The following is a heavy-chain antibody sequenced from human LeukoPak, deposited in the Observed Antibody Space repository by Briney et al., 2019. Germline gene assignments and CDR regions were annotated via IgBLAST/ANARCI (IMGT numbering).Heavy chain of an antibody. CDR1: GFSLSTRGAG. D-gene: IGHD3-22*01. CDR3: AHRIYDSSGYYPGHWFDP. Sequence: SGPTLVNPTQTLTLTCTFSGFSLSTRGAGVGWIRQPPGKALGWLALNYWDDDKRYSPSLKSRLTITKDTSKNQVVLTMTNMDPVDTATYYCAHRIYDSSGYYPGHWFDPWGQGTLVTVSS. J-gene: IGHJ5*02. CDR2: NYWDDDK. V-gene: IGHV2-5*02.